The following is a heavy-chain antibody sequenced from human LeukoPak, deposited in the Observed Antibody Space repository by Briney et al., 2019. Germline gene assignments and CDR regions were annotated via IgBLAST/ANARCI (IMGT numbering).Heavy chain of an antibody. CDR2: ITSKADSYAT. CDR3: SRLPTLKTFDY. D-gene: IGHD4-17*01. J-gene: IGHJ4*02. Sequence: GGSLRLSCAASGFTFSDSPMHWVRQASGKGLEWVGRITSKADSYATAYAESVKGRFTISRDDSKNTAYLQMNSLQTQDTAVYYCSRLPTLKTFDYWGQGILVTVSS. V-gene: IGHV3-73*01. CDR1: GFTFSDSP.